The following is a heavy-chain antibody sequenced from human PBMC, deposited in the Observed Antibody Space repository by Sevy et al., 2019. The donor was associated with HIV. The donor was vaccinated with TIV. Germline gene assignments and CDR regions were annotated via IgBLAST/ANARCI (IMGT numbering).Heavy chain of an antibody. CDR1: GFIFSRYG. CDR3: ARSPSDYGDYAVGY. CDR2: ISYDGGNI. Sequence: GGCLRLSCAASGFIFSRYGMHWVRQAPGKGLEWVAVISYDGGNIYYSDSVKGRFTISRDNSKNTLSLQMKSLRTEDTAVYYCARSPSDYGDYAVGYWGQGTLVTVSS. V-gene: IGHV3-30*03. J-gene: IGHJ4*02. D-gene: IGHD4-17*01.